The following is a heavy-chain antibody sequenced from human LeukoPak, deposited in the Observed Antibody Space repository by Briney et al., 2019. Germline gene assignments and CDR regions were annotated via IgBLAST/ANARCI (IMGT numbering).Heavy chain of an antibody. J-gene: IGHJ5*02. CDR3: AKVSLWVGGLGGWFDP. CDR1: GFTFSSHA. Sequence: PGGSLRLSCAASGFTFSSHAMTWVRQAPGKGLEWVSTIDYSGGTTFYAVSVKGRFTISRDNSKSTVYLQMNSPRVEDTAVYHCAKVSLWVGGLGGWFDPWGRGSLVTVSS. D-gene: IGHD3-10*01. V-gene: IGHV3-23*01. CDR2: IDYSGGTT.